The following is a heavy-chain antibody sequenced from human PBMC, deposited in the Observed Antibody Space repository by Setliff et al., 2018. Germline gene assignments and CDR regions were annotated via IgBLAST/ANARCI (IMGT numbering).Heavy chain of an antibody. CDR3: ARSENCFSTHCSPYDY. D-gene: IGHD2-2*01. J-gene: IGHJ4*02. Sequence: HPGGSLRLSCAASGFTFSNAWMSWVRQAPGKGLEWVAVIWDDGGNKYHADSVKGRFTISRDNAENSVYLQMNSLRAEDTATYYCARSENCFSTHCSPYDYWGQGTLVTVSS. CDR2: IWDDGGNK. V-gene: IGHV3-33*08. CDR1: GFTFSNAW.